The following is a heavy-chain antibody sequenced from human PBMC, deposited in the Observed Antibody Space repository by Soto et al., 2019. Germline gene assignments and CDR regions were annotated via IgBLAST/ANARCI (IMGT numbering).Heavy chain of an antibody. Sequence: QVQLQESGPGLVKPSQTLSLTCTVSGGSISSGASYWTWIRQHPGKGLEWIGYIYYSGSTYYNPSLKSRVTISVDTSKNQFSLKLSSVTAADTAVYYCARDRVGSPWGAFDIWGQGTMVTVSS. V-gene: IGHV4-31*03. CDR1: GGSISSGASY. CDR3: ARDRVGSPWGAFDI. CDR2: IYYSGST. J-gene: IGHJ3*02. D-gene: IGHD1-26*01.